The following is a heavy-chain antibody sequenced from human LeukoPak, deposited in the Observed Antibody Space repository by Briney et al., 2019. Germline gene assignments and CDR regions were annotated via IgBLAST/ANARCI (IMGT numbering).Heavy chain of an antibody. CDR1: GFTFSSYA. J-gene: IGHJ4*02. CDR2: ISGSGGST. D-gene: IGHD4-23*01. V-gene: IGHV3-23*01. CDR3: AKTRGDDYSGNPLPFDY. Sequence: GGSLRLSCAASGFTFSSYAMSWVRQAPGKGLEWVSAISGSGGSTYYADSVKGRFTISRDNSKNTLYLQMNSLRAEDTAVYYCAKTRGDDYSGNPLPFDYWGQGTLVTVSS.